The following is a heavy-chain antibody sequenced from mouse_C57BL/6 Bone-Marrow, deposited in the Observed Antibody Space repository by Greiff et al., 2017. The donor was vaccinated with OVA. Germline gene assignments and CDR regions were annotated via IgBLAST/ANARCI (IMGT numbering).Heavy chain of an antibody. V-gene: IGHV6-3*01. J-gene: IGHJ3*01. CDR2: IRLKSDNYAT. D-gene: IGHD2-1*01. Sequence: EVKLMESGGGLVQPGGSMKLSCVASGFTFSNYWMNWVRQSPEKGLEWVAQIRLKSDNYATHYAESVKGRFTISRDDSKSSVYLQMNNLRAEDTGIYYCTAYGNYGFAYWGQGTLVTVSA. CDR1: GFTFSNYW. CDR3: TAYGNYGFAY.